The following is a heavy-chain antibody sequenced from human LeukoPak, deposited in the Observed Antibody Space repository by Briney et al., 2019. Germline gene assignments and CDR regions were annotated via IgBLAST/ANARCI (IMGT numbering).Heavy chain of an antibody. CDR3: ARGVVGATHFDY. J-gene: IGHJ4*02. D-gene: IGHD1-26*01. CDR1: GCTFSSYA. Sequence: GSSVKVSCKASGCTFSSYAISWVRQAPGQGLEWMGGIIPIFGTANYAQKFQGRVTITADESTSTAYMELSSLRSEDTAVYYCARGVVGATHFDYWGQGTLVTVSS. V-gene: IGHV1-69*01. CDR2: IIPIFGTA.